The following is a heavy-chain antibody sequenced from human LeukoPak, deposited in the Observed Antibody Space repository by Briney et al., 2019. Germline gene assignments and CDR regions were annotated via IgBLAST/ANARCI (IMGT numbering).Heavy chain of an antibody. D-gene: IGHD3-22*01. V-gene: IGHV1-8*01. Sequence: ASVKVSCEASGYTFTSYDINWVRQATGQGLEWMGWMNPNSGNTGYAQKFQGRVTMTRNTSISTAYMELSSLRSEDTAVYYCARGTPYSGYLVYWGQGTLVTVSS. CDR3: ARGTPYSGYLVY. J-gene: IGHJ4*02. CDR2: MNPNSGNT. CDR1: GYTFTSYD.